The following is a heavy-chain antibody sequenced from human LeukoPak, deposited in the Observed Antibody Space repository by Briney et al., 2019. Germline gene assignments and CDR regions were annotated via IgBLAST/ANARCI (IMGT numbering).Heavy chain of an antibody. Sequence: GGSLRLSCAASGFTFGSYGMHWVRQAPGKGLEWVAVIWYDGSNKYYADSVKGRFTISRDNSKNTLYLQMNSLRAEDTAVYYCARDEGRYCSSTSCYGEGWCWGQGTLVTVSS. CDR1: GFTFGSYG. CDR2: IWYDGSNK. J-gene: IGHJ4*02. V-gene: IGHV3-33*01. CDR3: ARDEGRYCSSTSCYGEGWC. D-gene: IGHD2-2*01.